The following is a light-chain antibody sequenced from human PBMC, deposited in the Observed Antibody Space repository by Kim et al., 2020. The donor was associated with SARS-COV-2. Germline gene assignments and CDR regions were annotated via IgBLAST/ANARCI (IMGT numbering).Light chain of an antibody. V-gene: IGKV1-5*03. Sequence: AAVGDSVTLTRRASQSISSWLAWYQQKPGKAPKLLIYKASILVSGVPSRFSGSGSGTEFTLTISSLQPDDFATYYCQQYNSYSPTFGQGTKVDIK. J-gene: IGKJ1*01. CDR2: KAS. CDR1: QSISSW. CDR3: QQYNSYSPT.